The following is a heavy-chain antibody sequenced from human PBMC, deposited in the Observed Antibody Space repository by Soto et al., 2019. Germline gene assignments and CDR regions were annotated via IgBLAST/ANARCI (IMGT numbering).Heavy chain of an antibody. CDR1: GFTFSSYG. CDR3: AKDNPERYFDY. V-gene: IGHV3-30*18. J-gene: IGHJ4*02. D-gene: IGHD1-1*01. Sequence: GGSLRLSCAASGFTFSSYGMHWVRQAPGKGLEWVAVISYDGSNKYYADSVKGRFTISRDNSKNTLYLQMNSLRAEDTAVYYCAKDNPERYFDYWGQGTLVTVSS. CDR2: ISYDGSNK.